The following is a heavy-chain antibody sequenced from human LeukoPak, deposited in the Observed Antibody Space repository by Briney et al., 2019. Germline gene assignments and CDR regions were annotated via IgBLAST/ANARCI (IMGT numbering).Heavy chain of an antibody. V-gene: IGHV3-30*18. CDR3: AKDRSVGYQLPDY. CDR2: ISYDGSNK. Sequence: GRSLRLSCAASGFTFSSYGMHWVRQAPGKGLEWVAVISYDGSNKYYADSVKGRFTISRDNSKNTLYLQMNSLRAEDTAVYYCAKDRSVGYQLPDYWGQGTLVTVSS. J-gene: IGHJ4*02. D-gene: IGHD2-2*01. CDR1: GFTFSSYG.